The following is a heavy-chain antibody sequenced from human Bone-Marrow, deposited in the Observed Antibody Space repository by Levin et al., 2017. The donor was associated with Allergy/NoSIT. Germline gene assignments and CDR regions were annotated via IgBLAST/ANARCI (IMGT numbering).Heavy chain of an antibody. CDR1: GFKFDDYP. J-gene: IGHJ6*02. CDR2: INWNGGST. D-gene: IGHD4-11*01. CDR3: AKTPYSTPSVVGDL. Sequence: SCAASGFKFDDYPMHWVRQVPGKGLEWVSHINWNGGSTSYGDSVRGRFTISRDNNKNSLYLQMDSLRPADTGVYYCAKTPYSTPSVVGDLWGQGTTVTVSS. V-gene: IGHV3-43D*04.